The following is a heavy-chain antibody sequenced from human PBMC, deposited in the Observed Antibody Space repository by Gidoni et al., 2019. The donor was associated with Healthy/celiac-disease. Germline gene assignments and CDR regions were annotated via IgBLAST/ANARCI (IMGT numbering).Heavy chain of an antibody. Sequence: QVQLVQSGAEVKKPGASGKVSCKASGYTFNSYAMHWVRQAPGQRLEWMGWINAGNGNTKYSQKFQGRVTITRDTSASTAYMELSSLRSEDTAVYYCARTITIFGARGAFDIWGQGTMVTVSS. D-gene: IGHD3-3*01. CDR1: GYTFNSYA. V-gene: IGHV1-3*01. J-gene: IGHJ3*02. CDR3: ARTITIFGARGAFDI. CDR2: INAGNGNT.